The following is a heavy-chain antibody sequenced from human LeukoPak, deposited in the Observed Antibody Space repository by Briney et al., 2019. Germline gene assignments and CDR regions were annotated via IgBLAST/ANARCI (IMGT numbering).Heavy chain of an antibody. Sequence: GASVKVSCKASGYTFTGYYMHWVRQAPGQGLEWMGWINPNSGGTNYAQKFQGRVTMTRDTSISTAYMELSRLRSDDTAVYYCARGPPKYYGSGSYYQMIWVYWGQGALVTVSS. D-gene: IGHD3-10*01. J-gene: IGHJ4*02. CDR1: GYTFTGYY. V-gene: IGHV1-2*02. CDR2: INPNSGGT. CDR3: ARGPPKYYGSGSYYQMIWVY.